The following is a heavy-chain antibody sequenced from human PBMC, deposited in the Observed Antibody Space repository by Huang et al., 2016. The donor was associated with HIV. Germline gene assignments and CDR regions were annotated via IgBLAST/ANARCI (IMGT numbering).Heavy chain of an antibody. D-gene: IGHD4-17*01. CDR2: IYYTGST. CDR1: GGSISSAGYY. Sequence: QVHLQESGPGLVKPSQTLSLTCTVSGGSISSAGYYWTWIRQPPGKGLEYIGHIYYTGSTFYNPSLKSRLTVSVDTSKNQFSLKLSSVTAADTAVYFCARDYGGNTGIDSWGQGTLVTVSP. J-gene: IGHJ4*02. CDR3: ARDYGGNTGIDS. V-gene: IGHV4-30-4*08.